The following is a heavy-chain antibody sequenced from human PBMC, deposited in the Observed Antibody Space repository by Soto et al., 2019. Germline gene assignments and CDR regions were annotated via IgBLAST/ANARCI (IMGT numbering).Heavy chain of an antibody. J-gene: IGHJ6*02. D-gene: IGHD2-15*01. CDR2: NSRSGSP. CDR3: AIVNQGYLHGMDD. CDR1: WGSISGGFYS. Sequence: SETLSIKCSVSWGSISGGFYSWSWIRQPPSKGLEWIGYNSRSGSPYYNRSLQSRVTISVDRSKNQFSLKLRSVTAADTAVYYCAIVNQGYLHGMDDWGQGTTVTVSS. V-gene: IGHV4-30-2*01.